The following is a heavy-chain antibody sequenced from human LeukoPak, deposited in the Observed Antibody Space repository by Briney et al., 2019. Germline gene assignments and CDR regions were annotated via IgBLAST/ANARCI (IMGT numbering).Heavy chain of an antibody. CDR1: GGSISSGSYY. V-gene: IGHV4-61*02. D-gene: IGHD6-19*01. CDR3: ARDRSSSGWYPLDY. Sequence: SETLSLTCTVSGGSISSGSYYWSWIRQPAGKGLEWIGRIYTSGSTNYNPSLKSRVTISVDTSKNQFSLKLSSVTAADTAVYYCARDRSSSGWYPLDYWGQGTLVTVSS. CDR2: IYTSGST. J-gene: IGHJ4*02.